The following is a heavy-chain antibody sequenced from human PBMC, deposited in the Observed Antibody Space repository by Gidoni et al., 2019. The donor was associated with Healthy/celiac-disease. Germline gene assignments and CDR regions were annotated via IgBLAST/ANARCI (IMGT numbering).Heavy chain of an antibody. CDR2: IYYGGST. Sequence: QLQLQESGPGLVKPSETLSLTCTVSGGSISSSSYSWGWIRQPPGKGLEWIGSIYYGGSTYYNPSLKSRVTISVDTSKNQFSLKLSSVTAADTAVYYCARLGAPPAHYDFWSGYYSLGTFDPWGQGTLVTVSS. CDR1: GGSISSSSYS. V-gene: IGHV4-39*01. CDR3: ARLGAPPAHYDFWSGYYSLGTFDP. J-gene: IGHJ5*02. D-gene: IGHD3-3*01.